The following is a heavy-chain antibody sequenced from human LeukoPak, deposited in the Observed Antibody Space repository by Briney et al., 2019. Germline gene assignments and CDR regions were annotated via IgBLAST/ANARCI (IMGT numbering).Heavy chain of an antibody. Sequence: SETLSLTCTVSGCSISSYYWSSIRQPPGKGLEWIGYIYYSGRTNYNPSLKSRVTISVDTSKNQFSLKLSSVTAADTAVYYCARNYGGKRQDFDYWGQGTLVTVSS. CDR2: IYYSGRT. D-gene: IGHD4-23*01. CDR3: ARNYGGKRQDFDY. J-gene: IGHJ4*02. V-gene: IGHV4-59*01. CDR1: GCSISSYY.